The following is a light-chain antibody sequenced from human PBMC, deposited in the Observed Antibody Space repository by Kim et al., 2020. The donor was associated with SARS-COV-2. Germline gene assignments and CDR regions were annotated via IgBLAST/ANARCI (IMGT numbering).Light chain of an antibody. CDR2: GNS. Sequence: VTITRTGSTSNIGAVYVVHWDQQRPGTGPKLLIYGNSNRPSGVPDRFSGSKSGTSASLAITGLQAEDEADYYCQSYDTSLSAPYVFGTGTKVTVL. CDR3: QSYDTSLSAPYV. V-gene: IGLV1-40*01. CDR1: TSNIGAVYV. J-gene: IGLJ1*01.